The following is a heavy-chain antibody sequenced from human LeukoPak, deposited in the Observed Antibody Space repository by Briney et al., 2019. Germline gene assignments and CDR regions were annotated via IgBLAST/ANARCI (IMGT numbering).Heavy chain of an antibody. CDR1: GFTFSSYA. D-gene: IGHD1-26*01. CDR3: ARDMGLGGIYALEN. CDR2: ISGSGGST. V-gene: IGHV3-23*01. Sequence: PGGSLRLSCAASGFTFSSYAMSWVRQAPGKGLEWVSAISGSGGSTYYADSVKGRFTISRDNSKNTLYLQMNSLRAEDTAVYYCARDMGLGGIYALENWGQGTLVTVSS. J-gene: IGHJ4*02.